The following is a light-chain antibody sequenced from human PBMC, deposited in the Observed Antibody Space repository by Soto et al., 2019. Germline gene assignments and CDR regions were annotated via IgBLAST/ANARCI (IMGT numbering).Light chain of an antibody. CDR1: QSVSTN. J-gene: IGKJ5*01. V-gene: IGKV3-15*01. CDR3: QQYNNWPIT. CDR2: GAS. Sequence: DIVMTQSPATLSVSPGERATLSCRASQSVSTNLAWYQQRPGQAPRLLIYGASTRATGIPARFSGGASGTEFTLTISRLQSEDFAVYYCQQYNNWPITFGQGTRLEIK.